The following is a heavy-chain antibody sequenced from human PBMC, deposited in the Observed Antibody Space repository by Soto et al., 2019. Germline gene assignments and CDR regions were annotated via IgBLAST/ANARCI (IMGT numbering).Heavy chain of an antibody. V-gene: IGHV4-59*01. CDR1: GGSISSYY. CDR3: ARLKNWNYVGELDY. D-gene: IGHD1-7*01. Sequence: SETLSLTCTVSGGSISSYYWSWIRQPPGKGLEWIGYIYYSGSTNYNPSLKSRVTISVDTSKNQFALRLSSVTAADTAVYYCARLKNWNYVGELDYWGQGTLVTVSS. J-gene: IGHJ4*02. CDR2: IYYSGST.